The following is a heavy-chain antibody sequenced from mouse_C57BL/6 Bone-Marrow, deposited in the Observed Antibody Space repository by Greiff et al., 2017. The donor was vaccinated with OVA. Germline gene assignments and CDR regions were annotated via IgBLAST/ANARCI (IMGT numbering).Heavy chain of an antibody. D-gene: IGHD2-4*01. CDR1: GYSFTGYY. J-gene: IGHJ3*01. CDR3: GRGYDCGGAWFGY. V-gene: IGHV1-42*01. Sequence: VHVKQSGPELVKPGASVKISCKASGYSFTGYYMHWVKQSPEKSLEWIGEINPSTGGTTYNQKFKAKATLTVDKSSSTAYMQLKSLTSEDSAVYYCGRGYDCGGAWFGYWGQGTLVTVSA. CDR2: INPSTGGT.